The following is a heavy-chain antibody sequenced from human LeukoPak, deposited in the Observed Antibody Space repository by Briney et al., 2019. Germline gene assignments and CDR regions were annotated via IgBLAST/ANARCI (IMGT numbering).Heavy chain of an antibody. J-gene: IGHJ5*02. D-gene: IGHD2-2*01. CDR2: IYPDDSDT. Sequence: GESLKISCKGSGYSFSSYWIGWVRQMPGKGLEWMGNIYPDDSDTRYSPSFQGQVTISADKSISTAYLQWSSLEASDTAMYYCARQARPYCSKTTCLWGWFDPWGQGTLVTVSS. CDR1: GYSFSSYW. CDR3: ARQARPYCSKTTCLWGWFDP. V-gene: IGHV5-51*01.